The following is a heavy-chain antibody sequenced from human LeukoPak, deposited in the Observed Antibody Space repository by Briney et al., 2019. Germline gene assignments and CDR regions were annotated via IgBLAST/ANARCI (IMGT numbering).Heavy chain of an antibody. CDR1: GFTFSSYA. CDR2: ISGSGGST. Sequence: GGSLRLSCAASGFTFSSYAMSWVRQAPGKGLEWVSAISGSGGSTYYADSVKGRFTISRDNSKNTLYLQMNSLRAEDTAVYYYAKGGYCSGGSCYSLDAFDIWGQGTLVTVSS. D-gene: IGHD2-15*01. CDR3: AKGGYCSGGSCYSLDAFDI. V-gene: IGHV3-23*01. J-gene: IGHJ3*02.